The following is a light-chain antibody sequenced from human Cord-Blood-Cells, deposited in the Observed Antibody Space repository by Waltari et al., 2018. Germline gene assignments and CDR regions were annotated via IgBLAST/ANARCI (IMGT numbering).Light chain of an antibody. CDR3: SSYTSSSTWV. CDR2: DVS. CDR1: SSDVGGYNL. J-gene: IGLJ3*02. Sequence: QSALTHPSSVSGSPGQXITXSXPGTSSDVGGYNLVSLYHQHPGKAPKLRIYDVSNRPSGVSNRFSGSKSGNTASLTISGLQAEDEADYYCSSYTSSSTWVFGGGTKLTVL. V-gene: IGLV2-14*03.